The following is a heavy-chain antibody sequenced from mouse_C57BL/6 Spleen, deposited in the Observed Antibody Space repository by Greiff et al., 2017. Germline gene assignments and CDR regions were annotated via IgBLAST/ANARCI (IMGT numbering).Heavy chain of an antibody. J-gene: IGHJ3*01. CDR2: IDPSDSYT. CDR1: GYTFTSYW. Sequence: QVQLQQPGAELVMPGASVKLSCKASGYTFTSYWMHWVKQRPGQGLEWIGEIDPSDSYTNYNQKFKGKSTLTVDKSSSTAYMQLSSLTSADSAVYYCARVHYSNPFAYWGQGTLVTVSA. V-gene: IGHV1-69*01. CDR3: ARVHYSNPFAY. D-gene: IGHD2-5*01.